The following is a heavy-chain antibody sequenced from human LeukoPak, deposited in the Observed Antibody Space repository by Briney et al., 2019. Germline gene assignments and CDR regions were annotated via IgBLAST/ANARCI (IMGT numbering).Heavy chain of an antibody. CDR1: GFTFDDYA. V-gene: IGHV3-9*01. CDR2: ISWNSGSI. J-gene: IGHJ4*02. Sequence: GGSLRLSCAASGFTFDDYAMHWVRQASGKGLEWVSGISWNSGSIDYADSVKGRFPISRDNAKNSLYLQMNSLRAEDTALYYCAKGTDYSNYVGYFDYWGQGTLVTVSS. CDR3: AKGTDYSNYVGYFDY. D-gene: IGHD4-11*01.